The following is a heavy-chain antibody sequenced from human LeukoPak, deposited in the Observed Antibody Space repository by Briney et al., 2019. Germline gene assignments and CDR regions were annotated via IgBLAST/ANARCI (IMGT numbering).Heavy chain of an antibody. V-gene: IGHV3-13*01. CDR2: IGRGGDT. CDR1: GFTFSSYD. D-gene: IGHD5-18*01. CDR3: AIVGYEGMDV. J-gene: IGHJ6*02. Sequence: GGSLRLSCAASGFTFSSYDIHWVRQPTGKGLEWISGIGRGGDTYYPGSVKGRFTISRENAKNSLYLQMNSLKAGDTAVYYCAIVGYEGMDVWGQGTTVTVSS.